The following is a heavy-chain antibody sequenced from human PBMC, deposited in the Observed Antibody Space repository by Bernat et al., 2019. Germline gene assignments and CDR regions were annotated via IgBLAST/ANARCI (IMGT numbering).Heavy chain of an antibody. CDR1: GFTFSNAW. Sequence: EEQLVESGGGLVKPGGSLRLSCAASGFTFSNAWMNWVRQAPGKGLEWVGRIKSKTSAGTIDYAAPVKDRFIISRDDSENTLYLHMNSLKTEDTALYYCATECSRRGRNGCYSNYDFDIWGQGTLVTVSS. J-gene: IGHJ3*02. D-gene: IGHD2-15*01. V-gene: IGHV3-15*07. CDR2: IKSKTSAGTI. CDR3: ATECSRRGRNGCYSNYDFDI.